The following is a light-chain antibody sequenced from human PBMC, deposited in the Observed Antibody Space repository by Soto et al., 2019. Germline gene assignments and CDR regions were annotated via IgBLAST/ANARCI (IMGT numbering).Light chain of an antibody. CDR1: QSVSCN. CDR3: QQYNNWPYT. Sequence: IVMTQSPATLSVSTGERATLSCRASQSVSCNLALYQQKPGQAPRLLIYGALTRATGIPARFSGSGFGTEFTRTISSLQSEDFAVYYCQQYNNWPYTFGQGTKLEIK. J-gene: IGKJ2*01. CDR2: GAL. V-gene: IGKV3-15*01.